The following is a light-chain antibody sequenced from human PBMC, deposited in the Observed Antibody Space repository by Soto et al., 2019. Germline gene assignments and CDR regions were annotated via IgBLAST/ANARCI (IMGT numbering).Light chain of an antibody. Sequence: QSALTQPASVSGSPGQSITISCIGTSSDVGGYNYVSWYQQHPGKAPKLMIYEVSNRPSGVSNRFSGSKSGNTASLMISGLQAEDEADYYCSSYTSSGTLEVLFGGGTKLTVL. CDR2: EVS. V-gene: IGLV2-14*01. CDR3: SSYTSSGTLEVL. J-gene: IGLJ2*01. CDR1: SSDVGGYNY.